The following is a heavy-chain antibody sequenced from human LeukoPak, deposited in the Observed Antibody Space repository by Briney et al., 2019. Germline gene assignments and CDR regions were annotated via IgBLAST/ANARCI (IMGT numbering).Heavy chain of an antibody. CDR3: ARGGRKYSYGPGVFDY. D-gene: IGHD5-18*01. CDR2: INHSGST. V-gene: IGHV4-34*01. Sequence: SETLSLTCAVYGGSFSGYYWSWIRQPPGKGLEWIGEINHSGSTNYNPSLKSRVTISVDTSKNQFSLKLSSVTAADTAVYYCARGGRKYSYGPGVFDYWGQGTLVTVSS. J-gene: IGHJ4*02. CDR1: GGSFSGYY.